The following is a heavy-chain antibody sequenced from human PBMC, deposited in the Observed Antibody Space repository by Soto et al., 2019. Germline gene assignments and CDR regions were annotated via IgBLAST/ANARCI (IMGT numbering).Heavy chain of an antibody. CDR3: PKDLITGTLYYYYGIDV. Sequence: ALRLSCAASGFSLSSYAMHWVLQAPFKVLHRVAVISYDGSNKYYADSVKGRFTISRDNSKNTMYLQMNSLRAEDTAVYYCPKDLITGTLYYYYGIDVWGQGTTVTVSS. J-gene: IGHJ6*01. D-gene: IGHD1-20*01. CDR2: ISYDGSNK. V-gene: IGHV3-30*18. CDR1: GFSLSSYA.